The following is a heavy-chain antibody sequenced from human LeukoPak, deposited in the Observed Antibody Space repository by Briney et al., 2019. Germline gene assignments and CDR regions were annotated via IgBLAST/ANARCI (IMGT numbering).Heavy chain of an antibody. V-gene: IGHV4-39*07. Sequence: SETLSLTCTVSGGSISSGGYYWSWIRQPPGKGLEWIGEINHSGSTNCNPSLKSRVTISVDTSKNQFSLKLSSVTAADTAVYYCARGGYSYFDYWGQGTLVTVSS. J-gene: IGHJ4*02. CDR2: INHSGST. D-gene: IGHD3-22*01. CDR3: ARGGYSYFDY. CDR1: GGSISSGGYY.